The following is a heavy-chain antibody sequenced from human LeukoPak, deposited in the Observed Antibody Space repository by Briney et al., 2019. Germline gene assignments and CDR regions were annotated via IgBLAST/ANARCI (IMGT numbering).Heavy chain of an antibody. D-gene: IGHD1-26*01. CDR2: MYYRGNT. Sequence: SETLSLTCTVSGGSLSSITYYWGWIRQPPGKGLEWVGHMYYRGNTFYNPSLKSRVTISVDTSKNQCSLKLRSVTAADTAVYYCARVCGNYQNYFDYWGQGTLVTVSS. CDR3: ARVCGNYQNYFDY. V-gene: IGHV4-39*07. J-gene: IGHJ4*02. CDR1: GGSLSSITYY.